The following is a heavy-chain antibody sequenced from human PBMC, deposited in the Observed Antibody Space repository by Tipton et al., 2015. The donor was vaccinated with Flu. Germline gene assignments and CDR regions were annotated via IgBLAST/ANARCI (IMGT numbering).Heavy chain of an antibody. D-gene: IGHD3-3*01. Sequence: VQLVQSGPEVKKPGESLKISCKGSGYSFTSYWIGWVRQMPGKGLEWMGIIYPGDSDTRDSPSFHGQVTISADKSISTAYLQWSSLKASDTAMYYCARHQPRSGYRSHYYYYYMDVWGKGTTVTVSS. J-gene: IGHJ6*03. CDR3: ARHQPRSGYRSHYYYYYMDV. V-gene: IGHV5-51*01. CDR2: IYPGDSDT. CDR1: GYSFTSYW.